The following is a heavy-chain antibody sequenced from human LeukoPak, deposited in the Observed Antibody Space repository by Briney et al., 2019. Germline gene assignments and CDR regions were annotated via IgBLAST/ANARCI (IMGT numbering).Heavy chain of an antibody. J-gene: IGHJ5*02. Sequence: GGSLRLSCAASGFTFSSYGMYWVRQAPGKGLEWVAVISYDGSNKYYADSVKGRFTISRDNSKNTLYLQMNSLRAEDTAVYYCAKDLFSFGQHLVRRTFDPWGQGTLVTVSS. CDR1: GFTFSSYG. CDR2: ISYDGSNK. V-gene: IGHV3-30*18. CDR3: AKDLFSFGQHLVRRTFDP. D-gene: IGHD6-13*01.